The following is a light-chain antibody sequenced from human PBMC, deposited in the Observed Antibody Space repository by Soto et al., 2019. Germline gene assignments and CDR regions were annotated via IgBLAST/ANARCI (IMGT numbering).Light chain of an antibody. Sequence: DIQMTQSPSTLSASVGDRVTITCRASQTFGRWLAWFQQKPGKAPKLLIYEASNLQSGVPSRFSGSGSGTKFTLTISSLQPDDFATYYCQQYNGYLWTFGQGTKVDIK. CDR1: QTFGRW. J-gene: IGKJ1*01. CDR3: QQYNGYLWT. V-gene: IGKV1-5*03. CDR2: EAS.